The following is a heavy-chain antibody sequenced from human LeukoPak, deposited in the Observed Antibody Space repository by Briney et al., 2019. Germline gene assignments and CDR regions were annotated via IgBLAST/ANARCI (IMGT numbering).Heavy chain of an antibody. Sequence: GGSLRLSCAASGFTFNSIWMSWVRQAPGKGLEWVASIKQDGSQKYYLDSVKGRFTISRGNAKNSLFLQVNSLRVEDTAVYYCGGEPRSMAYWGQGTLVTVSS. J-gene: IGHJ4*02. CDR1: GFTFNSIW. V-gene: IGHV3-7*01. D-gene: IGHD2-21*01. CDR3: GGEPRSMAY. CDR2: IKQDGSQK.